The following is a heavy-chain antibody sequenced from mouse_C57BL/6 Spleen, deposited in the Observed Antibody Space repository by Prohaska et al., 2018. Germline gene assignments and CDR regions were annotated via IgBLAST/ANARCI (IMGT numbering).Heavy chain of an antibody. CDR2: IDPETGCT. J-gene: IGHJ2*01. Sequence: KQTPVHGLEWIGAIDPETGCTAYNQKFKGKAILTADKSSSTAYMELLSLTSEDSAVYYCTKEGLRYYGFDYWGQGTTLTVSS. CDR3: TKEGLRYYGFDY. V-gene: IGHV1-15*01. D-gene: IGHD1-1*01.